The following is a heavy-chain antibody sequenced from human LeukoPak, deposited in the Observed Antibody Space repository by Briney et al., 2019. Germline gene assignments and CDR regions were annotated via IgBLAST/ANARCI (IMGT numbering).Heavy chain of an antibody. CDR3: ASPPPGASPGQFDY. CDR2: IIPIFGTA. J-gene: IGHJ4*02. Sequence: SVKVSCKASGGTFSIYAISCVRQAPGQGLEWMGGIIPIFGTANYAQKFQGRVTITADESTSTAYMELSSLRSEDTAVYYCASPPPGASPGQFDYWGQGTLVTVSS. D-gene: IGHD1-14*01. CDR1: GGTFSIYA. V-gene: IGHV1-69*13.